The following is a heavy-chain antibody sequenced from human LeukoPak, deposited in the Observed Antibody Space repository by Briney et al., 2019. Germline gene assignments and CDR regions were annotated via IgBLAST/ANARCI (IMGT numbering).Heavy chain of an antibody. Sequence: PSETLSLTCTVSGGSISSSSYYWGWIRQPPGKGLEWIGSIYYSGSTYYNPSLKSRVTISVDTSKNQFSLKLSSVTAADTAVYYCAREEHTAARWSFDYWGQGTLATVSS. D-gene: IGHD5-18*01. CDR3: AREEHTAARWSFDY. CDR2: IYYSGST. CDR1: GGSISSSSYY. V-gene: IGHV4-39*07. J-gene: IGHJ4*02.